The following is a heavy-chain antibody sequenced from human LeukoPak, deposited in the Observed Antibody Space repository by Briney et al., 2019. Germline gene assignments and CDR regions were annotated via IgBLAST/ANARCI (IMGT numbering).Heavy chain of an antibody. J-gene: IGHJ4*02. D-gene: IGHD3-22*01. V-gene: IGHV4-61*01. CDR3: ARATFGDYYDSSGYPYFDY. Sequence: PSETLSLTCTVSGGSVRRGNYYWTWIRQPPGKGLEWIGYIYYSGSTNYNPSLKSRVTISVDTSKNQFSLKLSSVTAADTAVYYCARATFGDYYDSSGYPYFDYWGQGTLVTVSS. CDR1: GGSVRRGNYY. CDR2: IYYSGST.